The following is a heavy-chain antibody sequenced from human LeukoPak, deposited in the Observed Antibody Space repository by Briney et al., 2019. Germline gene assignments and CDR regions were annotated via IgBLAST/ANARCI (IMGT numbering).Heavy chain of an antibody. Sequence: QPGRSLRLSCATSGFTFSNYGMHWVRQAPGKGLEWVAVISYDGSNKYYADSVKGRFTISRDNSKNTLYLQMNSLRPEDAAVYYCAKDRRELLVNFDYWGQGTLVTVSS. CDR3: AKDRRELLVNFDY. CDR2: ISYDGSNK. V-gene: IGHV3-30*18. J-gene: IGHJ4*02. CDR1: GFTFSNYG. D-gene: IGHD1-26*01.